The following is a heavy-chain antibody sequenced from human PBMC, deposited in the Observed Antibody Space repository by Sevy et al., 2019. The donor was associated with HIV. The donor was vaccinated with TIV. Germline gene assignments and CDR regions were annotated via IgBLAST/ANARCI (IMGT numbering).Heavy chain of an antibody. D-gene: IGHD3-3*01. J-gene: IGHJ6*02. CDR1: GFTFRNYA. CDR2: ISSDGGGT. CDR3: VTDQDYDFWRGDYGMDV. V-gene: IGHV3-64D*06. Sequence: GGSLRLSCSASGFTFRNYAMNWVRQAPGKGLKYVSAISSDGGGTYYADSVRGRFTISRDNSKNTLYLQMRSLRVEDTAVYYCVTDQDYDFWRGDYGMDVWGQGTTVTVSS.